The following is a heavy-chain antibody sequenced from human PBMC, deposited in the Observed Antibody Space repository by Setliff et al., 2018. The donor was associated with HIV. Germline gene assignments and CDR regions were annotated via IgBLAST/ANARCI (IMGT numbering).Heavy chain of an antibody. CDR3: ARGAVAGNPNFDY. J-gene: IGHJ4*02. CDR1: GFIFSDYG. Sequence: PGGSLRLSCAAAGFIFSDYGIHWVRQAPGKGLEWVAFISYDGSKTYDADFVKGRFTISRDNSKNTLYLQMNSLRAEDTAVYYCARGAVAGNPNFDYWGQGTLVTVSS. V-gene: IGHV3-30*19. CDR2: ISYDGSKT. D-gene: IGHD6-19*01.